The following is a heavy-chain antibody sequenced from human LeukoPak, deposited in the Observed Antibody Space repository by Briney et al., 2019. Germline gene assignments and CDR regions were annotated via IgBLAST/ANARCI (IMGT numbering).Heavy chain of an antibody. D-gene: IGHD5-18*01. CDR1: GFTFSSYA. Sequence: PGGSLRLSCAASGFTFSSYAMSWVRQAPGKGLEWVANIKQDGSEKYYVDSVKGRFTISRDNAKNSLYLQMNSLRAEDTAVYYCARARGYSYGKGYMDVWGKGTTVTVSS. CDR3: ARARGYSYGKGYMDV. J-gene: IGHJ6*03. V-gene: IGHV3-7*01. CDR2: IKQDGSEK.